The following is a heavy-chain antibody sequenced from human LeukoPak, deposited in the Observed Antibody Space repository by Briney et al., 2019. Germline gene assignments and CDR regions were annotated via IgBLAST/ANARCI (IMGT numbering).Heavy chain of an antibody. CDR3: AKVPTYSSSWYAFYFDY. CDR2: ISSSGSAI. J-gene: IGHJ4*02. D-gene: IGHD6-13*01. Sequence: PGGSLRLSCAASGFTFSSYEMNWVRQAPGKGLEWVSYISSSGSAIYYADSVKGRFTISRDNSKNTLFLQMNSPRAEDTAVYYCAKVPTYSSSWYAFYFDYWGQGTLVTVSS. CDR1: GFTFSSYE. V-gene: IGHV3-48*03.